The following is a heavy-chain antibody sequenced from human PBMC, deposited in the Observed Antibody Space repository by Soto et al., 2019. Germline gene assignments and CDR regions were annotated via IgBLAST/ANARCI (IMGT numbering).Heavy chain of an antibody. Sequence: GGSLRLSCAASGFTFNSCLMSWVRQAPGKGLEWVSLISGSGRYTDYADSVKGRFTIARDNSKNTLYLQMNSLRAEDTAVYYCAKDPPSERMQPDYGMDVWGQGTTVTVSS. CDR1: GFTFNSCL. CDR3: AKDPPSERMQPDYGMDV. CDR2: ISGSGRYT. J-gene: IGHJ6*02. D-gene: IGHD6-13*01. V-gene: IGHV3-23*01.